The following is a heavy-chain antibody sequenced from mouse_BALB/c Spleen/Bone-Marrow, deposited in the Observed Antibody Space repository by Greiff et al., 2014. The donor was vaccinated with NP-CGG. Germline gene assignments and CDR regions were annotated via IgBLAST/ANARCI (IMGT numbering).Heavy chain of an antibody. V-gene: IGHV14-3*02. CDR3: DLYCGGSSGFAY. Sequence: EVQLVESGAELVKPGASVKLSCTASGFNIKDTYMHWVKQRPEQGLEWIGRIDPANGNTKYDPKFQGKATITADTSSNTAYLQLNSLTSEAADVYYCDLYCGGSSGFAYWGQGTLVTVSA. D-gene: IGHD1-1*01. CDR1: GFNIKDTY. J-gene: IGHJ3*01. CDR2: IDPANGNT.